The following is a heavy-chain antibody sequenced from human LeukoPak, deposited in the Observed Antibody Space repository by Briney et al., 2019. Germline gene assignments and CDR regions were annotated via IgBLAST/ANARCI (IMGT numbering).Heavy chain of an antibody. Sequence: PSETLSLTYIVSGGSISSLNLWSWLRQPPGKGLEWIGEMYLGGTTNFNPSLKSRVTILIDKSKNQLSLQLTSVTAADTAVYYCAGLEGRYSTDWFYFFDYWGQGALVTVSS. V-gene: IGHV4-4*02. CDR1: GGSISSLNL. J-gene: IGHJ4*02. D-gene: IGHD6-19*01. CDR2: MYLGGTT. CDR3: AGLEGRYSTDWFYFFDY.